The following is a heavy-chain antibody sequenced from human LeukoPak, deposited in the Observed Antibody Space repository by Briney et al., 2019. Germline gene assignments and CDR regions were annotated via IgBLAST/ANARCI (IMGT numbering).Heavy chain of an antibody. CDR1: GGSISSYY. Sequence: SETLSLTCTVSGGSISSYYWSWIRQPPGKGLEWIGYIYYSGSTNYNPSLKSRVTISVDTSKEQFSLKLTSVTAADTAVYYCARNYDGSGYYLYWGQGTLVTVSS. CDR3: ARNYDGSGYYLY. CDR2: IYYSGST. V-gene: IGHV4-59*08. J-gene: IGHJ4*02. D-gene: IGHD3-22*01.